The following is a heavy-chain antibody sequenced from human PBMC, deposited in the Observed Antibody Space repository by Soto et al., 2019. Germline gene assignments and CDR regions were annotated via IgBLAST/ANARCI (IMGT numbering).Heavy chain of an antibody. CDR3: ARAPGYSYGNYYYYYGMDV. D-gene: IGHD5-18*01. CDR2: IYYSGST. CDR1: GGSISSGGYY. Sequence: TSETLSLTCTVSGGSISSGGYYWSWIRQHPGKGLERIGYIYYSGSTYYNPSLKSRVTISVDTSKNQFSLKLSSVTAADTAVYYCARAPGYSYGNYYYYYGMDVWGQGTTVTVSS. V-gene: IGHV4-31*03. J-gene: IGHJ6*02.